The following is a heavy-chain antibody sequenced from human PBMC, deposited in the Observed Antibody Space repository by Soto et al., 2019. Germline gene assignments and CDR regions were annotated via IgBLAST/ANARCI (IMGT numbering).Heavy chain of an antibody. CDR1: GFTFSSYS. J-gene: IGHJ2*01. CDR2: ISSSSSYI. D-gene: IGHD2-21*02. Sequence: EVQLVESGGGLVKPGGSLRLSCAASGFTFSSYSMNWVRQAPGKGLEWVSSISSSSSYIYYADSVKGRFTISRDNAKNSLYLQMNSLRAEDTAVYYCAREEHIVVVTASYMARGYFDLWGRGTLVTVSS. CDR3: AREEHIVVVTASYMARGYFDL. V-gene: IGHV3-21*01.